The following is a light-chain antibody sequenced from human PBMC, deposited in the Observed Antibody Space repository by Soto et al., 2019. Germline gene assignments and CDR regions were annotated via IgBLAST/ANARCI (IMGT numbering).Light chain of an antibody. Sequence: DMQMTQAPPSLSAFVGDRITITCRASLSITTHLNWYQQKAGKAPTVLIRDASSLQSGVPSRFRGSGSGTHFSLTISNLQPEDFATYYCQQNFATPPTFGGGTKVDSK. CDR3: QQNFATPPT. J-gene: IGKJ4*01. CDR2: DAS. CDR1: LSITTH. V-gene: IGKV1-39*01.